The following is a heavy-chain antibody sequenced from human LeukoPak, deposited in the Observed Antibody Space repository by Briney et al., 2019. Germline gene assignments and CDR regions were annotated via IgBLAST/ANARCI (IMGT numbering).Heavy chain of an antibody. CDR1: GFTFSDYY. CDR3: ARDKPSYDSSGYYPDY. Sequence: GGSLRLSCAASGFTFSDYYMSWIRQAPGKGLEWVSYISSSSSTIYYADSVKGRFTISRDNAKNSLYLQMNSLRAEDTAVYYCARDKPSYDSSGYYPDYWGQGTLVTVSS. V-gene: IGHV3-11*04. J-gene: IGHJ4*02. CDR2: ISSSSSTI. D-gene: IGHD3-22*01.